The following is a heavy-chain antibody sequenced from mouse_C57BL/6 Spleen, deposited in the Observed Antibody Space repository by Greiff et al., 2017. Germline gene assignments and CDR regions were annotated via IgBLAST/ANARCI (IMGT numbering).Heavy chain of an antibody. CDR2: IYPRSGNT. D-gene: IGHD2-2*01. J-gene: IGHJ2*01. CDR1: GYTFTSYG. Sequence: QVQLLQSGAELARPGASVKLSCKASGYTFTSYGICWVQQRTGQGLEWVGEIYPRSGNTYYNEKFKGKATLTADKSSSTAYMERRSLTSEDSAVYFGASDEVTEEVYFDYWGQGTTLTVSS. V-gene: IGHV1-81*01. CDR3: ASDEVTEEVYFDY.